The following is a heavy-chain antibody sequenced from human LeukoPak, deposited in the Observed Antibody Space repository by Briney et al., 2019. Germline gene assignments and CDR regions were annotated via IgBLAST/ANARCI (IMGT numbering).Heavy chain of an antibody. J-gene: IGHJ4*02. CDR2: IKRKTDGGTT. Sequence: GGSLRLSCAASGFTFSDAWMSWVRQAPGKGLEWVGRIKRKTDGGTTDYAAPVKGRFTISRDESKNTLYLQMNSLRTEDKAVYYCSTDCTGGRNCSPYADYWGQGTLVTVSS. V-gene: IGHV3-15*01. CDR3: STDCTGGRNCSPYADY. D-gene: IGHD2-8*02. CDR1: GFTFSDAW.